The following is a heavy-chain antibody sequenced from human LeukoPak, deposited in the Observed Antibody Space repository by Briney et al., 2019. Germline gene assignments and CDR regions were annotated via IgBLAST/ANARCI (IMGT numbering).Heavy chain of an antibody. J-gene: IGHJ3*02. CDR2: INSDGSST. CDR3: AREVASDSSGYYPAYAFDI. V-gene: IGHV3-74*01. Sequence: GGSLRLSCAASGFTFSSYWMHWVRQAPGKGLVWVSRINSDGSSTSYADSVKGRFTISRDNAKNTLYLQMNSLRAEDTAVYYCAREVASDSSGYYPAYAFDIWGQGTMVTVSS. CDR1: GFTFSSYW. D-gene: IGHD3-22*01.